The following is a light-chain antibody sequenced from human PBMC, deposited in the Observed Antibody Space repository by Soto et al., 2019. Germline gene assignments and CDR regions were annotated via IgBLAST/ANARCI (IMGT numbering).Light chain of an antibody. CDR2: DAS. Sequence: EVVLTQSPGTLSLSPGERATLSCRASQSVSNNLAWYQQKPGHAPRLLIIDASTRATGIPDRFSGSGSGTDFTLTISSLQSEDFAVYYCQHYNGLPLTFGQGTKVEIK. J-gene: IGKJ1*01. CDR1: QSVSNN. CDR3: QHYNGLPLT. V-gene: IGKV3-15*01.